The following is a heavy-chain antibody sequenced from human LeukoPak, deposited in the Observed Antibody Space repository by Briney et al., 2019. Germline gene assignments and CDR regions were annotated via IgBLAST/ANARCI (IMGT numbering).Heavy chain of an antibody. CDR2: IYYSGST. V-gene: IGHV4-39*01. CDR3: ARYYRDGYNYDY. J-gene: IGHJ4*02. D-gene: IGHD5-24*01. CDR1: GGSISSSSYS. Sequence: SETLSLTCTVSGGSISSSSYSWGWIRQPPGKGLEWIGTIYYSGSTYYNPSLKSRVTISVDTSKNQFSLKLSSVTAADTAVYYCARYYRDGYNYDYWGRGTLVTVSS.